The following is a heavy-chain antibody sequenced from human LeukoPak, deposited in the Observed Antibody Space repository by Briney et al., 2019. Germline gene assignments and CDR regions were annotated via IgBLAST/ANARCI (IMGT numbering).Heavy chain of an antibody. CDR2: IYYSGST. CDR3: ARDPIVGATVGNDAFDI. J-gene: IGHJ3*02. CDR1: GGSISSGGYY. D-gene: IGHD1-26*01. Sequence: NPSQTLSLTCTVSGGSISSGGYYWSWIRQHPGKGLEWIGYIYYSGSTYYNPSLKSRVTISVDTSKNQFPLKLSSVTAADTAVYYCARDPIVGATVGNDAFDIWGQGTMVTVSS. V-gene: IGHV4-31*03.